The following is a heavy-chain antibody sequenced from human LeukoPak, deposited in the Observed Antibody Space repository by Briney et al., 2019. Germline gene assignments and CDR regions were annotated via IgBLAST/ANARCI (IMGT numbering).Heavy chain of an antibody. Sequence: GGSLRLSCAASGFTFSDFWMYWVRQAPGKGLVWISNINEHGTTAYADSVKGRFTISRDNAKNILCLQMNSLRAEDTAVYYCARVRGGNWGQGTLVTVS. D-gene: IGHD3-16*01. CDR3: ARVRGGN. V-gene: IGHV3-74*01. CDR1: GFTFSDFW. J-gene: IGHJ4*02. CDR2: INEHGTT.